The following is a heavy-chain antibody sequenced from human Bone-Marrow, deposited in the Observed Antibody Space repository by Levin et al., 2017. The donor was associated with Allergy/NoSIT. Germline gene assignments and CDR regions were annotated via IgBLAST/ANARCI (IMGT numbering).Heavy chain of an antibody. CDR2: VYGIGTT. J-gene: IGHJ3*02. D-gene: IGHD3-3*01. V-gene: IGHV3-66*01. Sequence: PGGSLRLSCAASGFTVSSNYMSWVRQAPGKGLEWVSVVYGIGTTFYADSVKGRFTISRDNSKNTLYLQMNSLRDEDTAVYYCARDRVVMEGAGEYDIWGQGTTVTVSS. CDR3: ARDRVVMEGAGEYDI. CDR1: GFTVSSNY.